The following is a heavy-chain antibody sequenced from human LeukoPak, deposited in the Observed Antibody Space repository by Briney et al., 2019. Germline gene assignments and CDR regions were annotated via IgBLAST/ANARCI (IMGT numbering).Heavy chain of an antibody. CDR2: INPSGGST. D-gene: IGHD6-13*01. CDR3: VRESIAAAGPGFDY. Sequence: ASVKVSCKASGYTFTSYYMHWVRQAPGQGLEWMGIINPSGGSTSYAQKFQGRFTMTRDMSTSTVYMELSSLRSEDTAVYYCVRESIAAAGPGFDYWGQGTLVTVSS. J-gene: IGHJ4*02. CDR1: GYTFTSYY. V-gene: IGHV1-46*01.